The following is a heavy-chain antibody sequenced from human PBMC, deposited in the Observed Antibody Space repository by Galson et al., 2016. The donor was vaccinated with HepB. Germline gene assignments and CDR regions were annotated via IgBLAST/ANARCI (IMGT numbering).Heavy chain of an antibody. CDR1: GFTFSSYA. Sequence: SLRLSCAASGFTFSSYAMSWVRQAPGKGLEWVSGISGSGYSTFYADSVQGRFTISRDNSKRTLYLQMNSLRAEDPAVYYCAKAEGLSASGYWLADSWGQGTLVTVSS. V-gene: IGHV3-23*01. J-gene: IGHJ4*02. D-gene: IGHD5-12*01. CDR3: AKAEGLSASGYWLADS. CDR2: ISGSGYST.